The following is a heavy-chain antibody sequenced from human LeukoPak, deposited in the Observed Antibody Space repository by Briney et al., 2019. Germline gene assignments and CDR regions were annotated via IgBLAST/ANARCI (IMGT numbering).Heavy chain of an antibody. D-gene: IGHD5-18*01. CDR1: GGSISNGARY. CDR3: ASGPVDTAMVLHYFDY. J-gene: IGHJ4*02. V-gene: IGHV4-31*03. CDR2: IHNSGTT. Sequence: PSETLSLTCTFSGGSISNGARYWSWIRQHPGKGLEWIGSIHNSGTTYSNPSLMSRVTISLDTSKNQFSLKLSSVTAADTAVYFCASGPVDTAMVLHYFDYWGQGTLVTVSS.